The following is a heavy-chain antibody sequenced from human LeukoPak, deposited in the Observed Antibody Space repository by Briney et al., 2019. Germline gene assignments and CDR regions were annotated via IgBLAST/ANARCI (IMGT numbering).Heavy chain of an antibody. V-gene: IGHV3-21*01. D-gene: IGHD6-19*01. J-gene: IGHJ4*02. CDR2: IISSSYR. CDR3: ARGRAHELHSGWYLPFDY. Sequence: GGSLRLSCAASGFTFSNYWMNWVRQAPGKGLEWVSSIISSSYRYYADSVKGRFTISRDNAKNSLYVQMNSLRAEDTAVYYCARGRAHELHSGWYLPFDYWGQGTLVTVSS. CDR1: GFTFSNYW.